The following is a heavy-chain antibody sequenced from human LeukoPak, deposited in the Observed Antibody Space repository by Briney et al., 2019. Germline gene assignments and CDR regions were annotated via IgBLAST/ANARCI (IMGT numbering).Heavy chain of an antibody. V-gene: IGHV3-23*01. CDR1: GFTFSSYA. Sequence: PGGSLRLSCAASGFTFSSYAMSWVRQAPGKGLEWVSAISGSGGSTYYADSVKGRFTISRDNSKNTLYLQMNSLRAEDTAVYYCAKGASGYDFWGGYYFDYWGQGTLVTVSS. CDR2: ISGSGGST. D-gene: IGHD5-12*01. J-gene: IGHJ4*02. CDR3: AKGASGYDFWGGYYFDY.